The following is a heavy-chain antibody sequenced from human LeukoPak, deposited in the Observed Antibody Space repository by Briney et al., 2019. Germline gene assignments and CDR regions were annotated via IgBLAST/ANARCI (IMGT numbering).Heavy chain of an antibody. CDR3: ARGIRGAADY. Sequence: SETLSLTCTVASDSISSYYWSWIRQPPGKGLEWIGFIHNSGSTNYNPSLKSRLAMSLDTSKNQFPLNLNSVTAADTAVYYCARGIRGAADYWGQGTLVTVSS. CDR2: IHNSGST. J-gene: IGHJ4*02. V-gene: IGHV4-59*01. D-gene: IGHD3-16*01. CDR1: SDSISSYY.